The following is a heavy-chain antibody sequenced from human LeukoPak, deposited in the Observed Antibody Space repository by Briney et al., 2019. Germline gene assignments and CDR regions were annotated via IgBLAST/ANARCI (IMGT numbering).Heavy chain of an antibody. CDR1: GGSITQTNY. CDR2: VNLQGGT. D-gene: IGHD3-16*02. Sequence: PSGTLSLTCNVSGGSITQTNYWTLLRQPPGKGLEWIGEVNLQGGTNYNPSLLRRVAISVGTSANHVSLQMTSVTAADTAVHYCAREGGSYRPLDYSGQGTLVTVSS. V-gene: IGHV4-4*02. J-gene: IGHJ4*02. CDR3: AREGGSYRPLDY.